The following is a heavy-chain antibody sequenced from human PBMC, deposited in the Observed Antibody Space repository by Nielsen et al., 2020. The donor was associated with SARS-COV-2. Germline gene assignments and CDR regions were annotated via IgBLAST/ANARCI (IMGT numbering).Heavy chain of an antibody. J-gene: IGHJ4*02. Sequence: GSLRLSCAASGFTVSSNYMSWVRQAPGKGLEWVSAISGSGGSTYYADSVKGRFTISRDNSKNTLYLQMNSLRAEDTAVYYCAKDPYSSGWYWWGFDYWGQGTLVTVSS. CDR3: AKDPYSSGWYWWGFDY. V-gene: IGHV3-23*01. CDR2: ISGSGGST. D-gene: IGHD6-19*01. CDR1: GFTVSSNY.